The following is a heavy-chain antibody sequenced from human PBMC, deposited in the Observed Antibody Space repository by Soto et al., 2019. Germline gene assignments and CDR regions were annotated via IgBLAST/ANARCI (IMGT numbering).Heavy chain of an antibody. Sequence: PSETLSLTCTVSGGSISSSSYYWGWIRQPPGKGLEWIGSIYYSGSTYYNPSLKSRVTISVDTSKNQFSLKLSSVTAADTAVYYCARRGGIAARFGYWGQGTLVTVSS. J-gene: IGHJ4*02. V-gene: IGHV4-39*01. CDR2: IYYSGST. CDR3: ARRGGIAARFGY. CDR1: GGSISSSSYY. D-gene: IGHD6-6*01.